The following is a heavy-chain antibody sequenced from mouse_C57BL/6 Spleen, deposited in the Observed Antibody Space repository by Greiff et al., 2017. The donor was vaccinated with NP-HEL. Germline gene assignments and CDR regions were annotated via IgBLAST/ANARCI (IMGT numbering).Heavy chain of an antibody. CDR3: ARREGNYCGSSYLDY. D-gene: IGHD1-1*01. CDR2: IDPSDSST. V-gene: IGHV1-50*01. Sequence: QVQLQQPGAELVKPGASVKLSCKASGYTFTSYWMQWVKQRPGQGLEWIGEIDPSDSSTNYNQKFKGKATLTVDPSSSTAYMQLSSLTSEDSAVYDFARREGNYCGSSYLDYWGQGTTLTVSS. CDR1: GYTFTSYW. J-gene: IGHJ2*01.